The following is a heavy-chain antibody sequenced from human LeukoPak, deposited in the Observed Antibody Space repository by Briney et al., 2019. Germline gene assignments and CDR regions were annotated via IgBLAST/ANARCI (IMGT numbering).Heavy chain of an antibody. J-gene: IGHJ5*02. Sequence: SETLSLTCTVSGGSISSYYWSWIRQPAGKGLEWIGRIYTCGSTNYNPSLKSRVTISVDTSKNQFSLKLSSVTAADTAVYYCARDGGQGITGTTRWFDPWGQGTLVTVSS. CDR2: IYTCGST. CDR1: GGSISSYY. V-gene: IGHV4-4*07. D-gene: IGHD1-7*01. CDR3: ARDGGQGITGTTRWFDP.